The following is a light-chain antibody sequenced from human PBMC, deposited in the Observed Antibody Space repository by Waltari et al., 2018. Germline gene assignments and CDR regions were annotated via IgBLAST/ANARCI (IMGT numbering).Light chain of an antibody. CDR1: SRDIAPFNL. V-gene: IGLV2-23*02. CDR3: CSYAGSRTWV. CDR2: DVS. J-gene: IGLJ3*02. Sequence: QSALTQPASVSGSPGQSLSISCIGTSRDIAPFNLVSWYLQYPGTPPKLLIYDVSQRPSGVPNRFSGSKSGNTASLTISGLQAEDEAIYYCCSYAGSRTWVFGGGAKLTVL.